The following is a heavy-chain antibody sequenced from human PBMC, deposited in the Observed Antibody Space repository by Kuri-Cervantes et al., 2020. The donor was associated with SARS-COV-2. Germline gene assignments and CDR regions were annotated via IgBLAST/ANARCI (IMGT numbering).Heavy chain of an antibody. D-gene: IGHD2-15*01. CDR1: GGSISSSSYY. Sequence: SETLSLTCTVSGGSISSSSYYWGWIRQPPGKGLEWIGSIYYSGSTYYNPSLKSRVTISVDTSKNQFSLKLSSVTAADTAVYYCARENLYCSGGSCYFDYWGQGTLVTVSS. V-gene: IGHV4-39*02. CDR2: IYYSGST. J-gene: IGHJ4*02. CDR3: ARENLYCSGGSCYFDY.